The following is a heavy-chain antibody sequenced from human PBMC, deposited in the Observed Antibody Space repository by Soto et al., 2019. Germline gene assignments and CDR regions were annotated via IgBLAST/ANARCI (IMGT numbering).Heavy chain of an antibody. CDR3: ARDSGYCSSTSCYDWFDP. V-gene: IGHV4-31*03. J-gene: IGHJ5*02. Sequence: PSETLSLTCTVSGGSISSGGYYWSWIRQHPGKGLEWIGYIYYSGSTYSNPSPKSRVTISVDTSKNQFSLKLSSVTAADTAVYYCARDSGYCSSTSCYDWFDPWGQGTRVTVSS. D-gene: IGHD2-2*01. CDR2: IYYSGST. CDR1: GGSISSGGYY.